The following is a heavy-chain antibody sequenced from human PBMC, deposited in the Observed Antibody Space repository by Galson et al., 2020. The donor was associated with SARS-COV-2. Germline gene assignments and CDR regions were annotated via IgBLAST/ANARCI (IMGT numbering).Heavy chain of an antibody. Sequence: GESLKISCKDSGNSFTGNWIGWVRQMPRKGLGRMGIIYPGDSHTRYSPSFQGQVTISADKSISTAYLQWNSLKASDTAMYFCARLVWDTYDSTGYYDYWGQGTLVTVSS. CDR1: GNSFTGNW. D-gene: IGHD3-22*01. V-gene: IGHV5-51*01. CDR2: IYPGDSHT. CDR3: ARLVWDTYDSTGYYDY. J-gene: IGHJ4*02.